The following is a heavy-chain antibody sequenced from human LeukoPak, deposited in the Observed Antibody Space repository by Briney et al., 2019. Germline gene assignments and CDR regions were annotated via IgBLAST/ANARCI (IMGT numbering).Heavy chain of an antibody. V-gene: IGHV4-39*07. CDR3: ARDWGPRSSSGVDV. D-gene: IGHD6-6*01. J-gene: IGHJ6*04. CDR1: GGSISSSSYY. Sequence: SETLSLTCTVSGGSISSSSYYWGWIRQPPGKGLEWIGSIYYSGSTYYNPSLKSRVTISVDTSKNQFSLKLSSVTAADTAVYYCARDWGPRSSSGVDVWGKGTTVTVSS. CDR2: IYYSGST.